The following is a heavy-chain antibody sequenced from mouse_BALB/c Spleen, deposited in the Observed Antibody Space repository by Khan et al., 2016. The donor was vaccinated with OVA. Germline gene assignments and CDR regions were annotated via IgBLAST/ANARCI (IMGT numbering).Heavy chain of an antibody. Sequence: EVQLQESGPELEKPGASVKISCKASGYSFTGYNMNWVKQSPGQSLEWIGNIDPYSGGIRYNQKFKGKATLTVDNSSSTAYMQLKSLTSEDSAVYYSARASWYFDVWGAGTTVTVSS. CDR2: IDPYSGGI. J-gene: IGHJ1*01. V-gene: IGHV1-42*01. CDR3: ARASWYFDV. CDR1: GYSFTGYN.